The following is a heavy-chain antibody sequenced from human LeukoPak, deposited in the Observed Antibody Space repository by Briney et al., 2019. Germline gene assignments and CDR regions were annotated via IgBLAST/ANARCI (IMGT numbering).Heavy chain of an antibody. Sequence: ASVKVSCKASGYTFTGYYMHWVRQAPGQGLEWMGWINPNSGGTNYAQKFQGRVTMTRDTSISTAYMELSRLRSDDTAVYYCARQLYDYVWGRNGFAFDIWGQGTMVTVSS. CDR1: GYTFTGYY. V-gene: IGHV1-2*02. CDR3: ARQLYDYVWGRNGFAFDI. D-gene: IGHD3-16*01. J-gene: IGHJ3*02. CDR2: INPNSGGT.